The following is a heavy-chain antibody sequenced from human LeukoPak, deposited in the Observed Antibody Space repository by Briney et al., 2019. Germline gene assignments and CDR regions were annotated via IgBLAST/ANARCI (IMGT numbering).Heavy chain of an antibody. V-gene: IGHV3-30*02. CDR3: AKGFCGGDNCYGLDWFDS. J-gene: IGHJ5*01. CDR1: EFSVGSNY. CDR2: IRYDGSRK. Sequence: PGGSLRLSCAASEFSVGSNYMTWVRQAPGKGLEWVTFIRYDGSRKLYADSVKGRFTISRDNSKNTLYLQMNSLRAEDTTFYYCAKGFCGGDNCYGLDWFDSWGQGTLVTVSS. D-gene: IGHD2-15*01.